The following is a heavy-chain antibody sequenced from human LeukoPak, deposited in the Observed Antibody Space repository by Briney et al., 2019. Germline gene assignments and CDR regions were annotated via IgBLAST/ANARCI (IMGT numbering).Heavy chain of an antibody. CDR2: INHSGST. J-gene: IGHJ4*02. Sequence: SETLSLTCAVYGGSFSGYYWSWIRQPPGKGLEWIGEINHSGSTNYNPSLKSRVTISVDTSKNQFSLKLSSVTAADTAVYYCARGRVMITFGGVIATKLHYFDYWGQGTLVTVSS. CDR3: ARGRVMITFGGVIATKLHYFDY. D-gene: IGHD3-16*02. V-gene: IGHV4-34*01. CDR1: GGSFSGYY.